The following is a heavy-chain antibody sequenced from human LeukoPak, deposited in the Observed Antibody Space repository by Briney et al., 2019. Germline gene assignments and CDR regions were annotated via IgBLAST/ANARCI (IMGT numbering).Heavy chain of an antibody. CDR1: GFTFSSYG. Sequence: GGSLRLSCAASGFTFSSYGMHWVRQAPGKGLEWVAFIRYDGSNKYYADSVKGRFTISRDNSKNTLYLQMNSLRPEDTAVYYCAKDESHSLPSVVGDYWGQGTLVTVSS. CDR2: IRYDGSNK. V-gene: IGHV3-30*02. CDR3: AKDESHSLPSVVGDY. J-gene: IGHJ4*02. D-gene: IGHD2-15*01.